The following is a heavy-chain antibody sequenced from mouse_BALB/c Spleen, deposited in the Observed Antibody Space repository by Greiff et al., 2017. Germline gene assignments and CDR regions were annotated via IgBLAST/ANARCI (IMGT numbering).Heavy chain of an antibody. Sequence: EVKLVESGGGLVKPGGSLKLSCAASGFTFSSYAMSWVRQSPEKRLEWVAEISSGGSYTYSPDTVTGRFTISRDNAKNTLYLEMSSLRSEDTAMYYCERREAYDYDGDYFDYWGQGTTLTVSS. J-gene: IGHJ2*01. CDR3: ERREAYDYDGDYFDY. CDR1: GFTFSSYA. D-gene: IGHD2-4*01. CDR2: ISSGGSYT. V-gene: IGHV5-9-4*01.